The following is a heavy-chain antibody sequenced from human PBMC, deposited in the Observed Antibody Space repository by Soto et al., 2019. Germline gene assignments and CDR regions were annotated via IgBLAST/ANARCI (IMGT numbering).Heavy chain of an antibody. CDR1: GYTFTSYG. J-gene: IGHJ3*02. Sequence: QVQLVQSGAEVKKPGASVKVSCKASGYTFTSYGISWVRQAPGHGLEWMGWISAYNGNTNYAQKLEGRVTMTTDTTASTSSMEVRSVRSDDTAVYYCARVSIEAYGDNAFDIWGQGTMVTVSS. V-gene: IGHV1-18*01. CDR3: ARVSIEAYGDNAFDI. CDR2: ISAYNGNT. D-gene: IGHD4-17*01.